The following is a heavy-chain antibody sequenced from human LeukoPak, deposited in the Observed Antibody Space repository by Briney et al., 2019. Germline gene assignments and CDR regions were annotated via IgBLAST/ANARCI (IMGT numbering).Heavy chain of an antibody. CDR3: AREMGAGYYYYYGMDV. CDR2: ISSSSSYI. CDR1: GFTFSSYS. V-gene: IGHV3-21*01. Sequence: GGSLRLSCAASGFTFSSYSMNWVRQAPGKGLEWVSSISSSSSYIYYADSVKGRFTISRDNAKNSLYLQMNSLRAEDTTVYYCAREMGAGYYYYYGMDVWGKGTMVTVSS. D-gene: IGHD4/OR15-4a*01. J-gene: IGHJ6*04.